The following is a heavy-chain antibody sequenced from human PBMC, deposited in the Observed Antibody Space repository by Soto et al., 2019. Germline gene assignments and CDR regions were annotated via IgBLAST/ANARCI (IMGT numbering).Heavy chain of an antibody. D-gene: IGHD2-2*01. CDR1: GCTGSSGRYY. J-gene: IGHJ6*02. CDR2: IYYSGST. Sequence: SETQPLTCPGSGCTGSSGRYYWNWLRPPPGKGLEWIGYIYYSGSTNYNPSPKSRVTISVDTSKNQFSLKLSSVTAADTAVYYCARDNPAAADYYYYGMDVWGQGNTVTVS. CDR3: ARDNPAAADYYYYGMDV. V-gene: IGHV4-61*01.